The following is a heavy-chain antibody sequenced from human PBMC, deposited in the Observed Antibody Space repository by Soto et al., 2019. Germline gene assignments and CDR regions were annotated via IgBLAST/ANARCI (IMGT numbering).Heavy chain of an antibody. J-gene: IGHJ6*02. CDR2: ISGSGGNT. CDR1: GVTFTGFP. D-gene: IGHD6-19*01. Sequence: SLRHSGVAWGVTFTGFPMSWVSQAPGKGLEWVSAISGSGGNTFNADSVKGRFTISRDNAKNSLYLQMNSLRAEDTAVYYCARDSYSSGWYMGRAYYYYGMDVWGQGTTVAVSS. CDR3: ARDSYSSGWYMGRAYYYYGMDV. V-gene: IGHV3-21*01.